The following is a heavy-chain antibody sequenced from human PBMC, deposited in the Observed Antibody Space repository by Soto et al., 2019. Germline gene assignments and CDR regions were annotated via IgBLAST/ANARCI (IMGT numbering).Heavy chain of an antibody. CDR3: ARDRGERGH. CDR1: GFTVSSNY. Sequence: EVQLVESGGGLVQPGGSLRLSCAASGFTVSSNYMSWVRQAPGKGLEWVSIIYRDGSTDYAGSVKGRFTISRDNSKNTLYLQMSSLRAEDTAVYYRARDRGERGHWGQGTLVTVSS. D-gene: IGHD3-10*01. CDR2: IYRDGST. V-gene: IGHV3-66*01. J-gene: IGHJ4*02.